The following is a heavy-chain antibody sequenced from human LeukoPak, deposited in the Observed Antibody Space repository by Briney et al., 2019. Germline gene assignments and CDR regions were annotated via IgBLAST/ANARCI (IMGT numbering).Heavy chain of an antibody. J-gene: IGHJ1*01. CDR3: AKYCDSATCYPRHFQH. D-gene: IGHD2-2*01. CDR2: ISYDGANE. V-gene: IGHV3-30-3*02. Sequence: GGSLRLSRAASGHSFTSFAMHWVRQAPGKGLEWVAVISYDGANEYYADSVGGRFTISRDTSKNTLYLEMNSLRAEDTAVYYCAKYCDSATCYPRHFQHWGQGTLVTVSS. CDR1: GHSFTSFA.